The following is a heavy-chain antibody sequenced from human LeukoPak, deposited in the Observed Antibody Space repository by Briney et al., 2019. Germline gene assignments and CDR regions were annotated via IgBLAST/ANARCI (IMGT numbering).Heavy chain of an antibody. CDR3: AYGGDAYKTGY. CDR2: IYYSGSP. J-gene: IGHJ4*02. CDR1: GASITDYY. Sequence: SETLSLTCTVSGASITDYYWGWIRQPPAKGLEWIGYIYYSGSPNYNPSLKSRVTLSLDTSQNQFSLKLTSVTAADTAVYYCAYGGDAYKTGYWGQGTLVTVSS. D-gene: IGHD5-24*01. V-gene: IGHV4-59*01.